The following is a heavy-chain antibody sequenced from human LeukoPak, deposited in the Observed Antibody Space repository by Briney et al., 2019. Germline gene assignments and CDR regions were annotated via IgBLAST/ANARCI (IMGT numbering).Heavy chain of an antibody. CDR2: ISSSSFKI. D-gene: IGHD6-19*01. V-gene: IGHV3-48*04. J-gene: IGHJ4*01. Sequence: PGGSLRLSCAASEFTFVRYAMNWVRQAPGKGLEWVSYISSSSFKIGYADSVKGRFTISRDSSKNSLYLQMNSLRAEDTAVYYCAKGIYSSGWSYFDYWGHGTLVTVSS. CDR1: EFTFVRYA. CDR3: AKGIYSSGWSYFDY.